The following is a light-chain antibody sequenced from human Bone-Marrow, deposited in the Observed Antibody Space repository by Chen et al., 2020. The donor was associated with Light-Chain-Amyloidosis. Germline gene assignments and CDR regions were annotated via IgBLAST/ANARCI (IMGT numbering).Light chain of an antibody. CDR2: GAS. CDR3: QQYYDWPT. V-gene: IGKV3-15*01. CDR1: QSVNNH. J-gene: IGKJ3*01. Sequence: EIVMTQSPVTLSVSPGERATLSCRASQSVNNHLAWYQQKPGQTPRLLIYGASTRAPATPTRISGSGSGTEFTLTISSLKSEDVAVYYCQQYYDWPTFGPGTKVH.